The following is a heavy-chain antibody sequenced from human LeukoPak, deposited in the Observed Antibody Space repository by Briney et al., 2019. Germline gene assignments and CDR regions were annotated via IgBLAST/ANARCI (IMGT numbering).Heavy chain of an antibody. D-gene: IGHD6-19*01. CDR3: ARVAGSIDY. Sequence: GASVKVSCKASGYTFTTCDINWVRQATGQGLEWMGWMNPNSGYTGYAQKFQGRVTITRDTSISTAYMELSSLRSEDTAVYYCARVAGSIDYWGQGTLVTVSS. J-gene: IGHJ4*02. CDR1: GYTFTTCD. CDR2: MNPNSGYT. V-gene: IGHV1-8*03.